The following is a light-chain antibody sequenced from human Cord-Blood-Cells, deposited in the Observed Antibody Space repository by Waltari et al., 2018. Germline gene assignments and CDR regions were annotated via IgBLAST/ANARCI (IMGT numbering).Light chain of an antibody. V-gene: IGKV3-20*01. Sequence: EIVLTQSPGTLSLSPGERATLSCRASQSVSSSYLAWYQQKPGQAPRRLIYGAARRATGIPDRFSGSGSGTDFTLTISRLEPEDFAVYYCQQYGSSFTFGPGTKVDIK. J-gene: IGKJ3*01. CDR2: GAA. CDR3: QQYGSSFT. CDR1: QSVSSSY.